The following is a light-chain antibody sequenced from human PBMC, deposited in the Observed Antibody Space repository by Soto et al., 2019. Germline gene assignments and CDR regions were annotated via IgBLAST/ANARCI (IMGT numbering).Light chain of an antibody. Sequence: QSVLTQPPSVSGAPGQRVTISCTGSSSNIGADYDVHWYQQLPGTAPKLLIYGNSNRPSGVPDRFSGSKSGTSASLAITGLQAEDEADYYCQSYDSSLSAFYVFGTGTKAPS. CDR1: SSNIGADYD. J-gene: IGLJ1*01. CDR3: QSYDSSLSAFYV. V-gene: IGLV1-40*01. CDR2: GNS.